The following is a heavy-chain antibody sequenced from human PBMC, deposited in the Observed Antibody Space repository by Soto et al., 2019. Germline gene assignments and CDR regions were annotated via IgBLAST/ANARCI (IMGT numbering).Heavy chain of an antibody. CDR3: ARDPQDSIWLEVDY. CDR1: GYTFNNHA. J-gene: IGHJ4*02. Sequence: QVQLVQSGTEVKKPGASVKVSCKASGYTFNNHAIHWVRQAPGHRLEWMGWINAGNGNTKYSQKFKGRVTITRDTSAGTVYMELSSLRSEDTAMYYCARDPQDSIWLEVDYWGQGTLVTVSS. V-gene: IGHV1-3*01. CDR2: INAGNGNT. D-gene: IGHD6-13*01.